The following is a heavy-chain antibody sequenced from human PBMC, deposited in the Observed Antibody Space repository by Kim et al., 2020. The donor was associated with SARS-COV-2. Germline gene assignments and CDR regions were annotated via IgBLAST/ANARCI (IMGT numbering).Heavy chain of an antibody. CDR3: AKEVRIQLWLYYYGMDV. CDR2: ISYDGSNK. D-gene: IGHD5-18*01. Sequence: GGSLRLSCAASGFTFSSYGMHWVRQAPGKGLEWVAVISYDGSNKYYADSVKGRFTISRDNSKNTLYLQMNSLRAEDTAVYYCAKEVRIQLWLYYYGMDVWRQGTTVTVSS. J-gene: IGHJ6*02. V-gene: IGHV3-30*18. CDR1: GFTFSSYG.